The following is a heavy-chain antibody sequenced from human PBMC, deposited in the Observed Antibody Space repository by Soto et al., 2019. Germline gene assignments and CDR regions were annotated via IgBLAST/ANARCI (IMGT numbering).Heavy chain of an antibody. CDR3: AKDLYDILTGYYPAYGMDV. D-gene: IGHD3-9*01. Sequence: GGSLRLSRAASGFTFSSYAMSWVRQAPGKGLEWVSAISGSGGSTYYADSVKGRFTISRDNSKNTLYLQMNSLRAEDTAVYYCAKDLYDILTGYYPAYGMDVWGQGTTVTVSS. CDR2: ISGSGGST. V-gene: IGHV3-23*01. J-gene: IGHJ6*02. CDR1: GFTFSSYA.